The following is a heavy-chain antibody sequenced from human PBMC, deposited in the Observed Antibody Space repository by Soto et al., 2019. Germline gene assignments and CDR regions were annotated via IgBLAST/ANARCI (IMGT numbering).Heavy chain of an antibody. CDR2: IKQSGST. CDR1: GGSFSNHY. D-gene: IGHD3-3*01. CDR3: ARENAGFFWSGFYPLDS. J-gene: IGHJ4*02. V-gene: IGHV4-34*01. Sequence: QVQLQQWGAGLLKPSETLSLTCAVYGGSFSNHYWSWVRQSPGKGLEWIGEIKQSGSTNYNPSLKSRVTISIDTSKNQFSLKLSSVTAADTALYYCARENAGFFWSGFYPLDSWGQGTLVTVSS.